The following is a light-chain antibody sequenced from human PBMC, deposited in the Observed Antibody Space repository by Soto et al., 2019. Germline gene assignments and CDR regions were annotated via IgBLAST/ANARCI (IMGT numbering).Light chain of an antibody. J-gene: IGKJ5*01. V-gene: IGKV3-20*01. CDR1: QSVSSSY. CDR2: GAS. Sequence: EIVLTQSPGTLSLSPGEIATLSCRASQSVSSSYFAWYQQKHGQAPRLLIYGASSRATGIPDRFSGSGSGTDFTLTISRLEPEDFAVYYCQQYGSSPPSTFGQGTRLEIK. CDR3: QQYGSSPPST.